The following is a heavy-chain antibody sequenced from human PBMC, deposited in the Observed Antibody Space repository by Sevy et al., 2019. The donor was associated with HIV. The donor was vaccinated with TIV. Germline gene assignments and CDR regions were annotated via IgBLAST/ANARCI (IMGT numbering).Heavy chain of an antibody. CDR3: ARGQWQLYY. CDR1: GGSFIGFY. J-gene: IGHJ4*02. D-gene: IGHD3-3*01. Sequence: SETLSLTCAVYGGSFIGFYWTWIRQPPGKGLEWIGEINHIGSTTYNPSLKSRVTISVDTSKNQFSLKLSSVTAADTAVYYCARGQWQLYYWGQGIQVTVSS. V-gene: IGHV4-34*01. CDR2: INHIGST.